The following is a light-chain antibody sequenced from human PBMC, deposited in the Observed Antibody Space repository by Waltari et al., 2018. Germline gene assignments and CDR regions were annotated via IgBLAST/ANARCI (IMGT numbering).Light chain of an antibody. J-gene: IGKJ1*01. CDR1: QSVGRY. CDR2: GAS. CDR3: QNHERLPAV. Sequence: EIVLTQSPGTLSLSPGGRATLSCRASQSVGRYLVWYQQQPGQAPRLLIYGASSRAAGIPDRFSGSGSGTDFSLTISRLEPEDFAVYYCQNHERLPAVFGQGTKVEIK. V-gene: IGKV3-20*01.